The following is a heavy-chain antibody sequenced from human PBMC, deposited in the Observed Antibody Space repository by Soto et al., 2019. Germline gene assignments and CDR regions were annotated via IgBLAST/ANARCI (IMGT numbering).Heavy chain of an antibody. D-gene: IGHD2-21*02. CDR3: AGDPCGDCFDWYFDH. Sequence: QVHLVESGGGVVQPGRSLTLSCTASGITFSSFAVHWVRQSPGKGLDWVAAISYDGTTKFYADSVKGRFSISRDNSKNTLNLQMNSLSGEDTAVYYCAGDPCGDCFDWYFDHWGHGTLVTVSS. J-gene: IGHJ2*01. CDR2: ISYDGTTK. V-gene: IGHV3-30-3*01. CDR1: GITFSSFA.